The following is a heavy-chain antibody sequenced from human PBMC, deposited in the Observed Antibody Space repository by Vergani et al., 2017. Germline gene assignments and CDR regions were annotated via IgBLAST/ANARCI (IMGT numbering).Heavy chain of an antibody. J-gene: IGHJ6*03. CDR2: ISWNSGAV. Sequence: EVDLVESGGGLAQPGGSLRLSCEASGITFWKFGMHWVRQGPGKGLEWVSGISWNSGAVDYADSVRGRFTISRDNAKNSLFLEMNSLRFEDTAVYYCAKDSRKISVTSPESFYHMDVWGNGTTVTVSS. CDR3: AKDSRKISVTSPESFYHMDV. CDR1: GITFWKFG. V-gene: IGHV3-9*01. D-gene: IGHD2-21*02.